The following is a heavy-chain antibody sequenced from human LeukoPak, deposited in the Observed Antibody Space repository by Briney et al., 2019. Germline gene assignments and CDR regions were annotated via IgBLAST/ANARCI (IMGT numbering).Heavy chain of an antibody. D-gene: IGHD4-17*01. J-gene: IGHJ4*02. CDR1: GFTFSSYA. CDR3: ARVYGDYVGCFDY. V-gene: IGHV3-23*01. CDR2: ISGSGGST. Sequence: PGGSLRLSCAASGFTFSSYAMSWVRQAPGEGLEWVSAISGSGGSTYYADSVKGRFTISRDNSKNTLYLQMNSLRAEDTAVYYCARVYGDYVGCFDYWGQGTLVTASS.